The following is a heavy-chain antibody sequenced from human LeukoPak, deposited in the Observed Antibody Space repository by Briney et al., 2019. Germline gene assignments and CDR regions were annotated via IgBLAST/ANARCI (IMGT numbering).Heavy chain of an antibody. CDR1: GFTFSSYA. D-gene: IGHD4/OR15-4a*01. Sequence: RPGGSLRLSCAASGFTFSSYAMSWVRQAPGKGLEWVGRIKSKGDGETTDYAAPVKGRFTISRDDSNNMVYLQMNSLKIEDTAVYYCAIDEPNYAPYDFDYWGQGTLVTVSS. CDR3: AIDEPNYAPYDFDY. J-gene: IGHJ4*02. V-gene: IGHV3-15*01. CDR2: IKSKGDGETT.